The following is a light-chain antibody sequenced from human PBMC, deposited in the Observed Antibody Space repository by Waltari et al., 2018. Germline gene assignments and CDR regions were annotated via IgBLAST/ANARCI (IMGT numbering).Light chain of an antibody. CDR1: QSLLYNSNDKNY. J-gene: IGKJ1*01. V-gene: IGKV4-1*01. Sequence: DIVMTQSPDSLAVSLGERATINCKSSQSLLYNSNDKNYLAWYQQEQGPPPKLLLYRASTRPAGVPDRFRGRGSATDFTLTISSRQTEDVAVDYWQQHYSRRTSGQGTKVEIK. CDR3: QQHYSRRT. CDR2: RAS.